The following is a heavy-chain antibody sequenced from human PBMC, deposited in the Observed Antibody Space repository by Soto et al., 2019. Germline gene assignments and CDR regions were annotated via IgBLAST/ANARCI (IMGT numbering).Heavy chain of an antibody. Sequence: DVQLLESGGGLAQRGGSLRLSCAASGFSFSTYGMTWVRQAPGKGLEWVSYGGSGGRTYYADSVKGRFTISRNNSKNKLYLQMNSLRAEYTSVYYCGKFRGRVYYYYYMDVWGNGTTVTVSS. J-gene: IGHJ6*03. V-gene: IGHV3-23*01. CDR1: GFSFSTYG. D-gene: IGHD3-16*01. CDR3: GKFRGRVYYYYYMDV. CDR2: GGSGGRT.